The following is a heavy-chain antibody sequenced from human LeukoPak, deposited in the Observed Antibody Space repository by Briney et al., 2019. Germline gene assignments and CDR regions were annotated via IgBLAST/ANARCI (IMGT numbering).Heavy chain of an antibody. CDR1: GGSISSGGYY. Sequence: SETLSLTCTVSGGSISSGGYYWSWIRQHPGKGLEWIGYIYYSGSTYYNPSLKSRVTISVDTSKNQFPLKLSSVTAADTAVYYCARDTKGVFDYWGQGTLVTVSS. CDR3: ARDTKGVFDY. J-gene: IGHJ4*02. V-gene: IGHV4-31*03. CDR2: IYYSGST. D-gene: IGHD2-2*01.